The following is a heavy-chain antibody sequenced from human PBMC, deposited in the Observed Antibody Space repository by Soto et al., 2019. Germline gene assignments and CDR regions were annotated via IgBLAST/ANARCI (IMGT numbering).Heavy chain of an antibody. V-gene: IGHV3-30-3*01. J-gene: IGHJ6*02. CDR2: ISYDGSNK. D-gene: IGHD3-3*01. Sequence: QVQLVESGGGVVQPGRSLRLSCAASGFTFSSYAMHWVRQAPGKGLEWVAVISYDGSNKYYADSVKGRFTISRDNSKNTLYLQMNSLRAEDTAVYYCARVWSGYPDYYGMDVWGQGTTVTVSS. CDR3: ARVWSGYPDYYGMDV. CDR1: GFTFSSYA.